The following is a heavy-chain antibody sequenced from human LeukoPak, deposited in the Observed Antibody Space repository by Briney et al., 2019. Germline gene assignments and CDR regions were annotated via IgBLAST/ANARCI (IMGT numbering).Heavy chain of an antibody. CDR2: ISWDGGST. CDR3: AKVNLGITMVRGVKYYFDY. V-gene: IGHV3-43*01. Sequence: GGSLRLSCAASGFTFDDYTMHWVRQAPGKGLEWVSLISWDGGSTYYADSVKGRFTISRDNAKNSLYLQMNSQRAEDTALYYCAKVNLGITMVRGVKYYFDYWGQGTLVTVSS. CDR1: GFTFDDYT. D-gene: IGHD3-10*01. J-gene: IGHJ4*02.